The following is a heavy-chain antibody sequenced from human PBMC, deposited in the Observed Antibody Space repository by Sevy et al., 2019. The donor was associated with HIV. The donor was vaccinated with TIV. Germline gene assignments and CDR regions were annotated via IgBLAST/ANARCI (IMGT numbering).Heavy chain of an antibody. V-gene: IGHV4-59*01. J-gene: IGHJ5*02. Sequence: SETLSLTCTVSGDSISNYFWSWIRQPPGKELEWIGYIYYSGSTNYNPSLKSRVTISVDTSKSQFSLRLNSVTAADTAVYYCARDYYDNRPRGFDPWGQGTLVTVSS. D-gene: IGHD3-22*01. CDR2: IYYSGST. CDR1: GDSISNYF. CDR3: ARDYYDNRPRGFDP.